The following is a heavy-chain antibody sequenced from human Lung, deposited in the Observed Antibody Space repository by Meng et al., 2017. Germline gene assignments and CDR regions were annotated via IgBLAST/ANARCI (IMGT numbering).Heavy chain of an antibody. CDR1: GASINNGDYY. CDR2: IYTTGDT. D-gene: IGHD3-16*02. CDR3: AKEGYDARLVLGEFSLVGYGMDV. V-gene: IGHV4-61*02. J-gene: IGHJ6*02. Sequence: SETLSLTCTVSGASINNGDYYWSWIRQPAGKGLEWIGRIYTTGDTNYNPSLKNRVTISIDTSKNQFSLKLTSVTAADTAVYYCAKEGYDARLVLGEFSLVGYGMDVWGQETTVTSP.